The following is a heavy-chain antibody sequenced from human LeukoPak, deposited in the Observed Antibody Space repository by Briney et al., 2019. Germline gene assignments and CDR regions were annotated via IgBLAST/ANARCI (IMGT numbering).Heavy chain of an antibody. Sequence: PGGSLRLSCAASGFTFSSYSMNWVRQAPGKGLEWVSSISSSSSYIYYADSVKGRFTISRDNAKNSLYLQMNSLRAEDTAVYYCAKDEGNWNYYFDYWGQGTLVTVSS. V-gene: IGHV3-21*04. CDR2: ISSSSSYI. D-gene: IGHD1-7*01. J-gene: IGHJ4*02. CDR3: AKDEGNWNYYFDY. CDR1: GFTFSSYS.